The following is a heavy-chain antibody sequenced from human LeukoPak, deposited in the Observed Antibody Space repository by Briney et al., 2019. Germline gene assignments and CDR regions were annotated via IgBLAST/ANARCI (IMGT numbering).Heavy chain of an antibody. CDR1: GXTFSSYW. Sequence: PGGSLRLSCAASGXTFSSYWMHWVRQAPGKGLVWVSRIDSDGSSTTYADSVKGRFTISRDNAKNTLYLQMNSLRAEDTAVYYCARPPYSSGSFDLWGRGTLVTVSS. D-gene: IGHD6-19*01. J-gene: IGHJ2*01. V-gene: IGHV3-74*01. CDR3: ARPPYSSGSFDL. CDR2: IDSDGSST.